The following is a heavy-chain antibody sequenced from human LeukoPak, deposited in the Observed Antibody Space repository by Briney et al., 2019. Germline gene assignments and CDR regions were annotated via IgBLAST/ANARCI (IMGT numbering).Heavy chain of an antibody. J-gene: IGHJ4*02. V-gene: IGHV4-4*02. D-gene: IGHD3-3*01. CDR1: GGSISSTNW. CDR3: IGNGYYSLEY. CDR2: IYHSGST. Sequence: SGTLSLTCVVSGGSISSTNWWSWVRQPPGKGLEWIGEIYHSGSTNYNPSHKSRVIISVDKPKNQFSLKLSSVTAADTAVYYCIGNGYYSLEYWGQGTLVTVSS.